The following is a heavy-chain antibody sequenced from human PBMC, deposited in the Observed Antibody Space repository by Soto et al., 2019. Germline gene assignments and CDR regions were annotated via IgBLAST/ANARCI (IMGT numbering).Heavy chain of an antibody. D-gene: IGHD2-15*01. CDR1: GFSLSTSAVG. CDR3: AHLVVAGLTYYFDS. CDR2: IYWDDDK. J-gene: IGHJ4*02. V-gene: IGHV2-5*02. Sequence: QITLKESGPTLVKPTQTLTLTCTFSGFSLSTSAVGVGWIRQPPGKALEWLAFIYWDDDKRYSPSLKSSLTITKATSKNQVVLAMTNMDPVDTATYYCAHLVVAGLTYYFDSWGQGTLVTVSS.